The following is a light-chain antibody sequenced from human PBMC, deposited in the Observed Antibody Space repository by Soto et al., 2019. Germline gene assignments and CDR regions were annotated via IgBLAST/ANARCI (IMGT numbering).Light chain of an antibody. V-gene: IGKV1-5*03. CDR3: KQYNSYWT. CDR2: KAS. Sequence: DIQMISSASTLSASVGDRVTITCRASQSISSWLAWYQQKPGKAPKLLIYKASSLESGVPSRFSGSGSGTEFTLTISSLQPDDFATYYCKQYNSYWTFGQGTKVDIK. J-gene: IGKJ1*01. CDR1: QSISSW.